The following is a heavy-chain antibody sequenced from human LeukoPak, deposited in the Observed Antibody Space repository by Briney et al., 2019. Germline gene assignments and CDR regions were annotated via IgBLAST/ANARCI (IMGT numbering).Heavy chain of an antibody. CDR1: GGSISSYY. J-gene: IGHJ3*02. D-gene: IGHD3-22*01. CDR3: ARVMGDYYDSSGYYRRSDVFDI. V-gene: IGHV4-59*01. Sequence: ESSETLSLTCSVSGGSISSYYWSWIRQPPGKGLEWIGYIYYSGSTDYNPSLKSRVTISVDTSKNQFSLKLSSVTAADTAVYYCARVMGDYYDSSGYYRRSDVFDIWGQGTMLIVSS. CDR2: IYYSGST.